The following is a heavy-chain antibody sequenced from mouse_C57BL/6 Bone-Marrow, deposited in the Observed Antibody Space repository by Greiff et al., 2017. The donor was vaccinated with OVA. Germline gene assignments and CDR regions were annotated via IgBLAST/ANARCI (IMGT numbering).Heavy chain of an antibody. V-gene: IGHV2-2*01. CDR1: GFSLTSYG. J-gene: IGHJ1*03. CDR3: ARNDCDGGPWYFDV. Sequence: VKLMESGPGLVQPSQSLSITCTVSGFSLTSYGVHWVRQSPGKGLEWLGVIWSGGSTDYNAAFISSLSISTDNSKSQVFSKMNRLKAEDTAIYYCARNDCDGGPWYFDVWGTGTTVTVSS. CDR2: IWSGGST.